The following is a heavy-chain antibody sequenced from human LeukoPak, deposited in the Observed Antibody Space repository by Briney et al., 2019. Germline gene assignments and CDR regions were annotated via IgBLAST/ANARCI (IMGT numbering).Heavy chain of an antibody. V-gene: IGHV3-30-3*01. D-gene: IGHD3-22*01. J-gene: IGHJ3*02. CDR3: ARDSSPYDSSAYWDAFDI. CDR2: ISYDGSNK. Sequence: PGRSLRLSCAASGFTFSSYAMHWVRQAPGKGLEWVAVISYDGSNKYYADSVKGRFTISRDNSKNTLYLQMNSLRAEDTAVYYCARDSSPYDSSAYWDAFDIWGQGTMVTVSS. CDR1: GFTFSSYA.